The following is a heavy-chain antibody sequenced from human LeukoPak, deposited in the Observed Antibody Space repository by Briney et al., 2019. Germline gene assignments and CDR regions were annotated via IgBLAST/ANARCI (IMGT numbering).Heavy chain of an antibody. CDR2: IRFDGGLK. V-gene: IGHV3-30*02. CDR3: AKDHLLTHGDFDS. CDR1: GFNFSSFG. D-gene: IGHD2-21*02. Sequence: GGSLRLSCEASGFNFSSFGMEWVRQAPGKGLEWVAFIRFDGGLKFYGDSVKGRFSISRDNSKNSLYLQMTSLRPDDTAVYFCAKDHLLTHGDFDSWGQGTLVTVSS. J-gene: IGHJ4*02.